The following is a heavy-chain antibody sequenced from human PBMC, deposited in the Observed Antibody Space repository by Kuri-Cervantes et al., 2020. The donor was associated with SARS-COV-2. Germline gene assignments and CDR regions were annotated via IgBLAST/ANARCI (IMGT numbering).Heavy chain of an antibody. J-gene: IGHJ6*03. V-gene: IGHV3-48*01. Sequence: GESLKIPCAASGFTFSSYSMNWVRQAPGKGLEWVSYISSSSSTIYYADSVKGRFTISRDNAKNSLYLQMNSLRAEDTAVYYCSRTYDSSGSLYYYYYMDVWGKGTTVTVSS. D-gene: IGHD3-22*01. CDR1: GFTFSSYS. CDR2: ISSSSSTI. CDR3: SRTYDSSGSLYYYYYMDV.